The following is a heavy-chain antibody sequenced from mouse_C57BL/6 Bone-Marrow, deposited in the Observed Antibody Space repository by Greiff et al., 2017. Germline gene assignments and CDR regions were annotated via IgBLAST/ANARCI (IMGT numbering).Heavy chain of an antibody. D-gene: IGHD1-1*01. CDR1: GFTFSDAW. CDR2: IRNKANNHAT. V-gene: IGHV6-6*01. Sequence: EVKLMESGGGLVQPGESMTLTCAASGFTFSDAWMDWVRQSPEKGLEWVAEIRNKANNHATYYAESVKGRFTISRDDSKISVYLQMNSLRAEDTGIYYCSAYYGRSPWFAYWGQGTLVTVSA. J-gene: IGHJ3*01. CDR3: SAYYGRSPWFAY.